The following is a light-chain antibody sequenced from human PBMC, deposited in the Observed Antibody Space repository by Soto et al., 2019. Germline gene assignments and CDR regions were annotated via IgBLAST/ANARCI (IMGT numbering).Light chain of an antibody. V-gene: IGLV2-11*01. CDR3: CSYAGRYTYV. CDR1: SSDVGGYNY. CDR2: DVS. J-gene: IGLJ1*01. Sequence: QSALTQPRSVSGSPGQSVTISCTGASSDVGGYNYVSWYQQHPGTAPKLMIYDVSKRPSGVPDRFSGSKSGNTASLTISGLHTEDEADYYCCSYAGRYTYVFGSGTKLTVL.